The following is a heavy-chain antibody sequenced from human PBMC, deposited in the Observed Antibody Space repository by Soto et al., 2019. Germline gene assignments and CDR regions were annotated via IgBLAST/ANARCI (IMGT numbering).Heavy chain of an antibody. Sequence: ASVKVSCKASGYTFTSYAMHWVRQAPGQRLEWMGWINAGNGNTKYSQKFQGRVTITRDTSASTAYMELSSLRSEDTAVYYCARDSVFPARWLQPFDYWGQGPLVTVYS. V-gene: IGHV1-3*01. CDR2: INAGNGNT. CDR3: ARDSVFPARWLQPFDY. J-gene: IGHJ4*02. D-gene: IGHD5-12*01. CDR1: GYTFTSYA.